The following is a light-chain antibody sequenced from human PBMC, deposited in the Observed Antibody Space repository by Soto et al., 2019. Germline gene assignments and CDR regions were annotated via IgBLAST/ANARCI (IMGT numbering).Light chain of an antibody. Sequence: EIVLTQSPGTLSLSPGERATLSCRASQSVSVHLAWYQQKPGQAPRLLIYDASNSAPGIPARFSGSGSGTDFTLTISSLEPEDFAVYHCVQRTTWPWTCGQGSKVEIK. J-gene: IGKJ1*01. CDR3: VQRTTWPWT. CDR1: QSVSVH. CDR2: DAS. V-gene: IGKV3-11*01.